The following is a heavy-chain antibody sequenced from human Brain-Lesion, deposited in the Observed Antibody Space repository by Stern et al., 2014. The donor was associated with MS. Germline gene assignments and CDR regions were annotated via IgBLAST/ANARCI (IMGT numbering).Heavy chain of an antibody. CDR3: ATDRDDFRSGYSAPTKGYGLDV. V-gene: IGHV1-24*01. CDR1: GYTLTDLS. CDR2: FDTDDGET. D-gene: IGHD3-3*01. J-gene: IGHJ6*02. Sequence: VQLVESGAEVKKPGASVKVSCKVSGYTLTDLSMHWVRQAPGKGLEWMGGFDTDDGETIYAQKFQGRVTMTEDTSTDTAYMELSSLRSEDTAVYYCATDRDDFRSGYSAPTKGYGLDVWGQGTTVTVTS.